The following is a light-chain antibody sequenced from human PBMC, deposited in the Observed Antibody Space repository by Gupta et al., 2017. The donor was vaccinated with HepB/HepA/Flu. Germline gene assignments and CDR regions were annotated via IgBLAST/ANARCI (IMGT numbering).Light chain of an antibody. CDR2: VGV. Sequence: IVMTQSPVSLPVTPGEPASISCRSSRSLLDSNGYHYVDWYVQKPGQSPQLLIFVGVQRASGVPARFSNSGSGTDFTLEISRGEAEEVGVYYCRQALQTPYTFGQGTTLEIK. V-gene: IGKV2-28*01. CDR1: RSLLDSNGYHY. CDR3: RQALQTPYT. J-gene: IGKJ2*01.